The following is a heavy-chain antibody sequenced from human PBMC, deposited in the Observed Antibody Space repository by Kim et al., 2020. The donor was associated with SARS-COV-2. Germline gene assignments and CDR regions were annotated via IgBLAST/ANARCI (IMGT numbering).Heavy chain of an antibody. V-gene: IGHV1-69*13. CDR1: GGTFSSYA. CDR3: ASTRCSGGSCYSPHYYYYYGMDV. J-gene: IGHJ6*02. Sequence: SVKVSCKASGGTFSSYAISWVRQAPGQGLEWMGGIIPIFGTANYAQKFQGRVTITADESTSTAYMELSSLRSEDTAVYYCASTRCSGGSCYSPHYYYYYGMDVWGQGTTVTVSS. D-gene: IGHD2-15*01. CDR2: IIPIFGTA.